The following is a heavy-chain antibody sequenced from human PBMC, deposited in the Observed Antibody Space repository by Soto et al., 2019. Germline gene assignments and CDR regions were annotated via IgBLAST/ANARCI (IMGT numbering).Heavy chain of an antibody. CDR3: AKDQEGYYDSSGYYLYGMDV. CDR1: GFTFSSYA. V-gene: IGHV3-23*01. J-gene: IGHJ6*02. D-gene: IGHD3-22*01. CDR2: ISGSGGST. Sequence: QSGGSLRLSCAASGFTFSSYAMSWVRQAPGKGLEWVSAISGSGGSTYYADSVKGRFTISRDNSKNTLYLQMNSLRAEDTAVYYCAKDQEGYYDSSGYYLYGMDVWGQGTTVTVSS.